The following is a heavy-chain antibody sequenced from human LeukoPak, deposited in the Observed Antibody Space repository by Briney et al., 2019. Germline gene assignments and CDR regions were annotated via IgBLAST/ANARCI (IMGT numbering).Heavy chain of an antibody. CDR2: INTNTGNP. CDR1: GYTFTSYA. V-gene: IGHV7-4-1*02. D-gene: IGHD5-24*01. Sequence: ASVKVSCKASGYTFTSYAMNWVRQAPGQGLEWMGWINTNTGNPTYAQGFTGRFVFSLDTSVSTAYLQISSLKAEDAAVYYCARNGQQLHYYYMDVWGKGTTVTVSS. J-gene: IGHJ6*03. CDR3: ARNGQQLHYYYMDV.